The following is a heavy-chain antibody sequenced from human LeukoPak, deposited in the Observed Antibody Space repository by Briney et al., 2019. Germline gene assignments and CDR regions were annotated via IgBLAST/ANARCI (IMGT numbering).Heavy chain of an antibody. CDR1: GGSISSDY. CDR3: ARGSKTTRYCISTSCPGSWFDP. Sequence: SETLSLTCIVSGGSISSDYWSWIRQSPGKGLEWSGYIYYSGGTNYNPSLKSRVTISVDTSNNQFSLKLSSVTAADTAVYYCARGSKTTRYCISTSCPGSWFDPWGQGTLVTVSS. CDR2: IYYSGGT. J-gene: IGHJ5*02. D-gene: IGHD2-2*01. V-gene: IGHV4-59*01.